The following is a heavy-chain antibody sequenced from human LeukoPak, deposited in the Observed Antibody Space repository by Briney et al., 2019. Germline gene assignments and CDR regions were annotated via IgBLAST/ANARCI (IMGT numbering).Heavy chain of an antibody. J-gene: IGHJ4*02. CDR1: GFTFSNDV. V-gene: IGHV3-23*01. D-gene: IGHD2-15*01. Sequence: GGSLRLSCAGSGFTFSNDVMRWVRQAPGKGLEWVSSITSGGSTYYADSVKGRFTISRDNSENTLYLQMNSLRAEDTAVYYCARPVTATDRFYFFDSWGQGTLVTVSS. CDR3: ARPVTATDRFYFFDS. CDR2: ITSGGST.